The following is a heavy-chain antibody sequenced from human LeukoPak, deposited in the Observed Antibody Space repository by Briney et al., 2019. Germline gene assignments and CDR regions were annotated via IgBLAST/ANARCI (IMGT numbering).Heavy chain of an antibody. J-gene: IGHJ4*02. CDR3: ARHYGP. CDR1: GGSISSFY. D-gene: IGHD3-10*01. Sequence: SETLSLTCTVSGGSISSFYWSWIRQPPGKGLEWIGYIYYSGSTNYNPSLKSRVTISVDTSKNQFSLKLNSVIATDTAVYYCARHYGPWGQGTLVTVSS. CDR2: IYYSGST. V-gene: IGHV4-59*08.